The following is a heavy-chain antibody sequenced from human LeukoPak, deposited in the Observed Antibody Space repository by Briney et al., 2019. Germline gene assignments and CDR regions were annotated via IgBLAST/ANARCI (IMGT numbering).Heavy chain of an antibody. CDR3: ARDTREWDPTVYAFDI. CDR1: GGTFSSYA. J-gene: IGHJ3*02. V-gene: IGHV1-69*05. Sequence: SVKVSCKASGGTFSSYAISWVRQAPGQGLEWMGGIIPFFGTANYAQKFQGRVTITTDESTSTAYMELSSLRSEDTAVYYCARDTREWDPTVYAFDIWGQGTMVTVSS. D-gene: IGHD1-26*01. CDR2: IIPFFGTA.